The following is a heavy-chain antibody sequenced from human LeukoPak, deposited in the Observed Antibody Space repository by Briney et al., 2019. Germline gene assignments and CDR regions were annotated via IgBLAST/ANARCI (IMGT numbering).Heavy chain of an antibody. V-gene: IGHV4-39*01. Sequence: SETLSLTCTVSGGSISSSSYYWGWIRQPPGKGLEWIGSIYYSGSTYHNPSLKSRVTISVDTSKNQFSLKLSSVTAADTAVYYCASSVLWFGAPGWFDPWGQGTLVTVSS. CDR3: ASSVLWFGAPGWFDP. J-gene: IGHJ5*02. D-gene: IGHD3-10*01. CDR2: IYYSGST. CDR1: GGSISSSSYY.